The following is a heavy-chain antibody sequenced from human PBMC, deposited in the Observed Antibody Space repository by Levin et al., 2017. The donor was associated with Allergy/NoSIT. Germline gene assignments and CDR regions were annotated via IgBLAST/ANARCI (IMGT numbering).Heavy chain of an antibody. CDR2: IWYDGSNK. CDR3: ARDQGGYDILTD. V-gene: IGHV3-33*01. Sequence: GGSLRLSCAASGFTFSSYGMHWVRQAPGKGLEWVAVIWYDGSNKYYADSVKGRFTISRDNSKNTLYLQMNSLRAEDTAVYYCARDQGGYDILTDWGQGTLVTVSS. J-gene: IGHJ4*02. D-gene: IGHD3-9*01. CDR1: GFTFSSYG.